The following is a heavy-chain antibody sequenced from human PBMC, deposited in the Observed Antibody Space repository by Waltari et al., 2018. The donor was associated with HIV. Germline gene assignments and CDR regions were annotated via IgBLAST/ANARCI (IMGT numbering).Heavy chain of an antibody. V-gene: IGHV1-2*07. CDR2: INPIIVCN. CDR3: ARDRSIVSRHYDNAVSPYFDS. J-gene: IGHJ4*02. D-gene: IGHD3-22*01. Sequence: QVQLVQSGAEVRKPGASVRVSCKASGNTFTYNYIHWVRQAPGPGLEWMAWINPIIVCNKYAHSCQDRVTITSDTSINAAYMDLSGLTSDDTAVYFCARDRSIVSRHYDNAVSPYFDSWGQGTLVTVSS. CDR1: GNTFTYNY.